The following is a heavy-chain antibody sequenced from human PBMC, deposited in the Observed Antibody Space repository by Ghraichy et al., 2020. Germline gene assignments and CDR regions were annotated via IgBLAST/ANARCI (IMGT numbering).Heavy chain of an antibody. D-gene: IGHD3-9*01. CDR1: GGSISSSGYY. J-gene: IGHJ4*02. CDR2: IYYSGST. Sequence: SETLSLTCTVSGGSISSSGYYWGWIRQPPGKGLEWIGSIYYSGSTYYNPSLKSRVTISVDTSKNQFSLRLSSVTAADTAVDYCATRSRRYDILTGYYFDYWGQGTLVTVSS. V-gene: IGHV4-39*01. CDR3: ATRSRRYDILTGYYFDY.